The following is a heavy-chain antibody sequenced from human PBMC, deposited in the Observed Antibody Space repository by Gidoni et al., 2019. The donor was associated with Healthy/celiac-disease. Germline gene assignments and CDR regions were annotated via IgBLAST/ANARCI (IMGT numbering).Heavy chain of an antibody. CDR2: IYYSGST. V-gene: IGHV4-39*01. D-gene: IGHD3-22*01. CDR3: ARRNYYDKRGAFDI. CDR1: GGSISSSSYY. Sequence: QLQLQESGPGLVKLSETLSLTCTVSGGSISSSSYYWGWIRQPPGKGLEWIGSIYYSGSTYYNPSLKSRVTISVDTSKNQFSLKLSSVTAADTAVYYCARRNYYDKRGAFDIWGQGTMVTVSS. J-gene: IGHJ3*02.